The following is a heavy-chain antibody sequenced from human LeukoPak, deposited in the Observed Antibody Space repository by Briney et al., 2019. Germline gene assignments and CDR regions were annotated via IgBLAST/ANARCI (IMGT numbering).Heavy chain of an antibody. D-gene: IGHD6-19*01. Sequence: PGGSLRLSCAASGFTFSTYWMHWVRQAPGKGLVWVSRINSDGSSTSYADSVKGRFTISRDNAKNTLYLQMNSLRAEDTAVYYCARGDWGAVAGPDYWGQGTLVTVSS. J-gene: IGHJ4*02. V-gene: IGHV3-74*01. CDR1: GFTFSTYW. CDR2: INSDGSST. CDR3: ARGDWGAVAGPDY.